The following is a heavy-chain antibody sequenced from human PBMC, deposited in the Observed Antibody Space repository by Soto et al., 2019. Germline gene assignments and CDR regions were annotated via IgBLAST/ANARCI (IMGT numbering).Heavy chain of an antibody. D-gene: IGHD1-1*01. CDR1: GGSVSSGTYV. CDR2: IYNSGRT. Sequence: QVQLQESGPGLVKPSETLSLTCTVSGGSVSSGTYVWSWIRQSPGKGLEWIGFIYNSGRTNYNPSRKSRVIISLETSENQISLKLNSVTAADTALYHCARGHFTSGTIKAGDWGLYYYFGLDIWGQGTTVTVSS. CDR3: ARGHFTSGTIKAGDWGLYYYFGLDI. V-gene: IGHV4-61*01. J-gene: IGHJ6*02.